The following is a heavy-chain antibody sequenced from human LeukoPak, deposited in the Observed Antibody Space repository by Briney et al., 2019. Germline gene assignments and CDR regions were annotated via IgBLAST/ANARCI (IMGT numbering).Heavy chain of an antibody. V-gene: IGHV4-4*07. CDR3: ARHGYTASHYFLDF. Sequence: PSETLSLTCTVSSGSINSYYWGWVRQPAGRGLEWIGRIYTTGKTDYNPSLKSRLTMSVDTSKRQFSLNLTSVTAADTAIYFCARHGYTASHYFLDFCSQGTLVTVSS. D-gene: IGHD3-16*01. CDR2: IYTTGKT. CDR1: SGSINSYY. J-gene: IGHJ4*02.